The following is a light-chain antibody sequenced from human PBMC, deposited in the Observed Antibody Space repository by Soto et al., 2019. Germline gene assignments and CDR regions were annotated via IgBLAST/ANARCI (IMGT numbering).Light chain of an antibody. CDR3: CSYAGSYVYV. CDR1: SSDIGAYDY. V-gene: IGLV2-14*01. CDR2: EVN. J-gene: IGLJ1*01. Sequence: QSVLAQPASLSGSPGQSITISCTGTSSDIGAYDYVSWFQQHPGKAPKLMISEVNNRPSGVPDRFSGSKSGNTASLTISGLQPEDEGDYYCCSYAGSYVYVFGTGTKVTVL.